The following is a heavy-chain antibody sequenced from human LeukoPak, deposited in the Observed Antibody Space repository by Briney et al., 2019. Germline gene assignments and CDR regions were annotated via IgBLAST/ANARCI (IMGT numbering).Heavy chain of an antibody. CDR3: AKDRCSGISCYFFDY. CDR1: GFTFSSYS. D-gene: IGHD2-2*01. Sequence: GGSLRLSCAASGFTFSSYSMHWVRQAPGKGLEWVALTSYDGSNKYYADSVKGRFTISRDNSKNTLYLQMNSLRPEDTAVYYCAKDRCSGISCYFFDYWGQGALVTVSS. J-gene: IGHJ4*02. CDR2: TSYDGSNK. V-gene: IGHV3-30-3*01.